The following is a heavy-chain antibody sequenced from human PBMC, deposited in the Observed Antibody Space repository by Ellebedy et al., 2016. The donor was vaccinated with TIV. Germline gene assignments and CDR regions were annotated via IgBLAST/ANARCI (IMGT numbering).Heavy chain of an antibody. J-gene: IGHJ1*01. CDR1: GGTFSNSA. CDR2: IMILFGTT. Sequence: AASVKVSCKTSGGTFSNSAISWVRQAPGQGLEWMGGIMILFGTTNYAQNFQGRLTITADESTGTAYMELSSLRSDDTALYYCAQSLYYYAPYFHHWGQGTLVTVSS. V-gene: IGHV1-69*13. D-gene: IGHD3-10*01. CDR3: AQSLYYYAPYFHH.